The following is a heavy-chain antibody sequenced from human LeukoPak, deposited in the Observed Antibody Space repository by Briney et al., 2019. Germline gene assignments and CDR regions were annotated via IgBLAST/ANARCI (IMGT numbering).Heavy chain of an antibody. V-gene: IGHV3-15*01. J-gene: IGHJ4*02. D-gene: IGHD1-1*01. CDR2: IKSKTDGETT. CDR1: GFAVSSKY. CDR3: ITELDLDELDY. Sequence: GGSLRLSCVASGFAVSSKYMSWIRQAPGKGLEWVGRIKSKTDGETTDYAAPVEGRFTISRDDSKNTLYLQMISLKTEDTAVYYCITELDLDELDYWGQGTLVYVSS.